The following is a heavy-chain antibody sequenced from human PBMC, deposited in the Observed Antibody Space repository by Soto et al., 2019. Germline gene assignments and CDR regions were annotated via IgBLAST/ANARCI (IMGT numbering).Heavy chain of an antibody. D-gene: IGHD6-13*01. V-gene: IGHV4-39*01. CDR1: GDSIRSSSY. Sequence: QLQLQESGPGLVKPSETVSLTCTVSGDSIRSSSYWGWIRQPPGKGLEWIGSIYSTGNTYYNPSLSSQVSISVDTSKSQFSLNLISVTAADTAVYYCRRSSRYSTDVWGQGTTVTVSS. J-gene: IGHJ6*02. CDR2: IYSTGNT. CDR3: RRSSRYSTDV.